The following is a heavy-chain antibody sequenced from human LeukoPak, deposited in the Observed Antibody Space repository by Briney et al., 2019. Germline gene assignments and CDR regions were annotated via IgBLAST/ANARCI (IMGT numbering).Heavy chain of an antibody. V-gene: IGHV4-31*03. CDR3: ARSEGSLQDY. J-gene: IGHJ4*02. CDR1: GGSISSGGYY. D-gene: IGHD1-26*01. Sequence: SETLSLTCTVSGGSISSGGYYWSWIRQHPGKGLEWIGYIYYSGSTYYNPSLKSRVTISVDTSKNQFSLKLSSVTAAGTAVYYCARSEGSLQDYWGQGTLVTVSS. CDR2: IYYSGST.